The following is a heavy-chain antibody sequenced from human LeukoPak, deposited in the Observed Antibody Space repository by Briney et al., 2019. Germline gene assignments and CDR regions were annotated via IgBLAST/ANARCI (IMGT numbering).Heavy chain of an antibody. CDR2: INTDKGNT. V-gene: IGHV1-18*04. D-gene: IGHD6-13*01. CDR3: ARESKGPFIAGPYYSFYYTHA. J-gene: IGHJ6*03. CDR1: GYTFGKSD. Sequence: ASVKVSCKASGYTFGKSDITWVRQAPGQSLEWMGRINTDKGNTSLTQKFQGRVTMTIDASTTTAYMELGSLRFDDTATYYCARESKGPFIAGPYYSFYYTHAWGAGTTVTVSS.